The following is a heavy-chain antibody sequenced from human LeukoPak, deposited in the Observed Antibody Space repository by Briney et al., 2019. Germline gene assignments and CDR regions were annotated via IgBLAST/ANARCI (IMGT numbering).Heavy chain of an antibody. CDR2: ISSNGGST. J-gene: IGHJ4*02. D-gene: IGHD3-10*01. CDR3: AKNMVRGVTWGFDY. V-gene: IGHV3-64*04. CDR1: GFTFSSYA. Sequence: GGSLRLSCSASGFTFSSYAMHWVRQAPGKGLEYVSAISSNGGSTYYADSVKGRFTISRDNSKNTLYLQMNSLRAEDTAVYYCAKNMVRGVTWGFDYWGQGTLVTVSS.